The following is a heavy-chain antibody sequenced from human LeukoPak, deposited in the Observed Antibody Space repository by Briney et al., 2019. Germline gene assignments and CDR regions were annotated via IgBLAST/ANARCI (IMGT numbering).Heavy chain of an antibody. J-gene: IGHJ4*02. CDR1: GGSINSRTYY. D-gene: IGHD3-22*01. CDR2: IYYSGST. Sequence: SETLSFTCTVPGGSINSRTYYWGWIRQPPWKGLEWIGNIYYSGSTFYNPSLKSRITISIDTSNNEFSLKLSSVAAADTAVYYCARIYYDSSGYYYEFDYWGQGTLVTVSS. CDR3: ARIYYDSSGYYYEFDY. V-gene: IGHV4-39*01.